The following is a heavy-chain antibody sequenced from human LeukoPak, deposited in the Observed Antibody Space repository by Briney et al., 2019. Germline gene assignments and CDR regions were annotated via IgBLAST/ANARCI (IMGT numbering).Heavy chain of an antibody. CDR1: GYTLTELS. J-gene: IGHJ4*02. CDR2: FDPEDGET. D-gene: IGHD3-3*01. Sequence: ASVKVSCKVSGYTLTELSMHWVRQAPGKGLEWMGGFDPEDGETIYAQKFQGRVTMTEDTSTDTAYMELSSLRSEDTAVYYCATMPWIAYYDFWSGIEEDYWGQGTLVTVSS. CDR3: ATMPWIAYYDFWSGIEEDY. V-gene: IGHV1-24*01.